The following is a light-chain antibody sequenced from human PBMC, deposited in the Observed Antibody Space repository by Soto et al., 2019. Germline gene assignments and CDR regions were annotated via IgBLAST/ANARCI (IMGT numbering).Light chain of an antibody. CDR3: QQYNNWPFPSWT. V-gene: IGKV3-15*01. CDR2: GAS. J-gene: IGKJ1*01. Sequence: EIVMTQSPATLSVSPGERATLSCRASQSVSSNLGWYQQKPGQAPRLGTYGASTRATGFPARFSGRGSGTEFTLTISSLQSEDFAVYYCQQYNNWPFPSWTFGQGTKVEIK. CDR1: QSVSSN.